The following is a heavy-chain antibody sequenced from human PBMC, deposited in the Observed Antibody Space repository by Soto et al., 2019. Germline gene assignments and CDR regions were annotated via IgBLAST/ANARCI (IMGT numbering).Heavy chain of an antibody. J-gene: IGHJ3*02. V-gene: IGHV4-34*01. CDR2: INHSGST. CDR1: GGSFSGYY. CDR3: ARSSSSDAFDI. D-gene: IGHD6-6*01. Sequence: SETLSLTCAVYGGSFSGYYWSWIRQPPGKGLEWIGEINHSGSTNYNPSLKSRVTISVDTSKNQFSLKLSSVTAADTAVYYCARSSSSDAFDIWGQGTMVTVSS.